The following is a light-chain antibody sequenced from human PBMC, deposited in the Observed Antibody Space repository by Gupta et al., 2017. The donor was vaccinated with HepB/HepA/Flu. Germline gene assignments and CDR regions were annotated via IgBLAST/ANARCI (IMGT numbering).Light chain of an antibody. J-gene: IGLJ2*01. V-gene: IGLV2-14*03. CDR2: DVS. CDR3: SSFTYTTTLVV. CDR1: SNDFGDFNY. Sequence: QSALTQPASVSGSPGQSITISCTATSNDFGDFNYVSWYQQHPGKASKLFISDVSNRPSGVSNRFSGSKSGNTASLTISGLQAEDEADYYCSSFTYTTTLVVFGGGTRLTVL.